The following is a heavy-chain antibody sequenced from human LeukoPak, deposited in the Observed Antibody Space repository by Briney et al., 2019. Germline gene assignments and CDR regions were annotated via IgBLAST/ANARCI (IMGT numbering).Heavy chain of an antibody. J-gene: IGHJ4*02. Sequence: GGSLRLSCAAPGFTFSSYGMHWVRQAPGKGLEWVSAISGSGGSTYCADSVKGRFTISRDNSKNTLYLQMNSLRAEDTAVYYCASYDSSGYYHYFDYWGQGTLVTVSS. CDR2: ISGSGGST. CDR1: GFTFSSYG. CDR3: ASYDSSGYYHYFDY. D-gene: IGHD3-22*01. V-gene: IGHV3-23*01.